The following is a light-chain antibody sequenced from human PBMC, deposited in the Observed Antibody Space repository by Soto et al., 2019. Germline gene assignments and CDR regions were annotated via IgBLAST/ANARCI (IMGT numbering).Light chain of an antibody. Sequence: EIVLTQSPATLSLSPGERATLSCRASQSVSSYLAWYQQKPGQAPRLLIYDASNRATGIPARFSGRGSGTDFTLTISSLEPEDFAVYYCQQRQTFGPGTKVDIK. J-gene: IGKJ3*01. CDR3: QQRQT. CDR2: DAS. V-gene: IGKV3-11*01. CDR1: QSVSSY.